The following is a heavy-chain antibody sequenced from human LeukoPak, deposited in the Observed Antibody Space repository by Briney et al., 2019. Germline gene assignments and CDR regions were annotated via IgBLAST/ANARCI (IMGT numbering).Heavy chain of an antibody. Sequence: GGSLRLSCAASGFTFSNYGMHWVRQAPGKGLEWVSFISYDGSNKYYADSVKGRFTISRDNSKNTLYLQMISLRTEDTAVYYCAKDPRRYSRTGGYFDYWGQGTLVTVSS. J-gene: IGHJ4*02. D-gene: IGHD6-13*01. CDR2: ISYDGSNK. CDR3: AKDPRRYSRTGGYFDY. V-gene: IGHV3-30*18. CDR1: GFTFSNYG.